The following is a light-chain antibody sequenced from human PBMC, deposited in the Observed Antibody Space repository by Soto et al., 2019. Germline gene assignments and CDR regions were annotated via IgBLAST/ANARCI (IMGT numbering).Light chain of an antibody. CDR2: GAS. V-gene: IGKV3-20*01. Sequence: EIVLTQSPGTLSLSPGERATLSCRASQSVSSSYLAWYQQKPGQAPRLLIYGASSRATGIPDRFSGSGSGTDFTLTISRLEPDDFAVYYCHQYGSSPPYTFGQGTKLAIK. CDR3: HQYGSSPPYT. CDR1: QSVSSSY. J-gene: IGKJ2*01.